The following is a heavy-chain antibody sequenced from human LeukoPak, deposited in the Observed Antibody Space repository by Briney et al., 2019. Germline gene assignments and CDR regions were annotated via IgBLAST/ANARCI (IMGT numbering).Heavy chain of an antibody. CDR3: ARHGAGGYHFYYYGMDV. J-gene: IGHJ6*02. CDR1: GGSISSSY. Sequence: PSETLSLTCTVSGGSISSSYWSWIRQPPGKGLEWIGYIYYSGTTNYNPSLKSRATISLDTSKNQFSLKLSSVTAADTAVYYCARHGAGGYHFYYYGMDVWGQGTTVTVSS. V-gene: IGHV4-59*08. CDR2: IYYSGTT. D-gene: IGHD6-25*01.